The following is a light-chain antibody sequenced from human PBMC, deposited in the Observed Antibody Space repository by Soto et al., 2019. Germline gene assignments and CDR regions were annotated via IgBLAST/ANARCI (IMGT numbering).Light chain of an antibody. V-gene: IGLV3-9*01. CDR2: RDT. Sequence: SYELTQPLSVSVALGQTARITCGGNNIGSKNVHWYQQRPGQAPVLVIYRDTNRPSGIPERFSGSNSGNTATLTISRAQDGDEADYYCQVWDSSTYVFGTGTKVTVL. CDR1: NIGSKN. CDR3: QVWDSSTYV. J-gene: IGLJ1*01.